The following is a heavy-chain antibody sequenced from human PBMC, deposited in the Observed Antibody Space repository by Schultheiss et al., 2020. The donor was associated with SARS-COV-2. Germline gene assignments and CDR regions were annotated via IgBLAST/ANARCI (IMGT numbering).Heavy chain of an antibody. CDR2: IYTSGST. CDR3: ARLSSGYSSSWYPRHYYYYMDV. Sequence: SETLSLTCTVSGGSISSYYWSWIRQPAGKGLEWIGRIYTSGSTYYNPSLKSRVTISVDTSKNQFSLKLSSVTAADTAVYYCARLSSGYSSSWYPRHYYYYMDVWGKGTTVTVSS. V-gene: IGHV4-4*07. D-gene: IGHD6-13*01. CDR1: GGSISSYY. J-gene: IGHJ6*03.